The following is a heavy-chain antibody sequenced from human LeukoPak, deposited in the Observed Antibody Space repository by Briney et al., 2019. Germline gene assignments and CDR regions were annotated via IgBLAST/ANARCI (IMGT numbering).Heavy chain of an antibody. D-gene: IGHD3-9*01. CDR3: AREFLLRREYYDILTGYFPGVFAFDI. V-gene: IGHV1-69*10. J-gene: IGHJ3*02. CDR1: GGTFTIYA. Sequence: SPRVSSKPSGGTFTIYATSWVRHAPGQGLEWMGRIIPILGIANYAQKCQGRVKITADKSTSTAYMEVSSLRSEDTAVYYCAREFLLRREYYDILTGYFPGVFAFDIWGQGTMVTVAS. CDR2: IIPILGIA.